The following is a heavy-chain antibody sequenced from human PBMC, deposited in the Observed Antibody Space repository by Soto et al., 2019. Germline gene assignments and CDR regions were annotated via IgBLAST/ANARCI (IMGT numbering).Heavy chain of an antibody. CDR2: ISSSSSYI. CDR3: ARDGIAVAGTDY. J-gene: IGHJ4*02. D-gene: IGHD6-19*01. Sequence: EVQLVESGGGLVKPGGSLRLSCAASGFTFSSYSMNWVRQAPGKGLEWVSSISSSSSYIYYADSVKGRFTISRDNAKNSLYLQMNCLRAEDSAVYYCARDGIAVAGTDYWGQGTLVTVSS. CDR1: GFTFSSYS. V-gene: IGHV3-21*01.